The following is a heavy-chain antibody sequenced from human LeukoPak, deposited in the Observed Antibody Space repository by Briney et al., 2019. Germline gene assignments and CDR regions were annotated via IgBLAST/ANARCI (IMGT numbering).Heavy chain of an antibody. CDR2: ISAYNGNT. CDR3: ATGLSGYNHGGYFDY. J-gene: IGHJ4*02. CDR1: GYTFTSYG. V-gene: IGHV1-18*01. Sequence: ASVKVSCKASGYTFTSYGISWVRQAPGQGLEWMGWISAYNGNTNYAQKLQGRVTMTTDTSTSTAYMELSSLRSEDTAVYYCATGLSGYNHGGYFDYWGQGTLVTVSS. D-gene: IGHD5-18*01.